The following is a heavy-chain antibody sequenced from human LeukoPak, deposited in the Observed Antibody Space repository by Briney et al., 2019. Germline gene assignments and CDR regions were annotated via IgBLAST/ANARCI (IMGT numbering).Heavy chain of an antibody. V-gene: IGHV4-39*07. D-gene: IGHD2-15*01. CDR1: GGSISSSSYY. CDR3: ALSLGRGYCSGGSCYTGRGWFDP. CDR2: IYYSGST. Sequence: SETLSLTCSVSGGSISSSSYYWGWIRQPPGKELEWIGSIYYSGSTYYNPSLKSRVTISVDTSKNQFSLKLSSVTAADTAVCYCALSLGRGYCSGGSCYTGRGWFDPWGQGTLVTVSS. J-gene: IGHJ5*02.